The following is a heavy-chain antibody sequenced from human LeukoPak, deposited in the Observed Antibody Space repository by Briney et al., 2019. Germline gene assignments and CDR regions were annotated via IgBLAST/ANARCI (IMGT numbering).Heavy chain of an antibody. J-gene: IGHJ3*02. CDR1: GYSFTSYW. CDR3: AKTRDGFLSGAFDI. V-gene: IGHV5-51*01. D-gene: IGHD5-24*01. Sequence: GESLKISCKGSGYSFTSYWIGWVRQMPGKGLEWMGIIYPGDSDTRYSPTFQGQVTISGDKSIRTAYLQWSSLKASDTAIYYCAKTRDGFLSGAFDIWGHGTMVTVSS. CDR2: IYPGDSDT.